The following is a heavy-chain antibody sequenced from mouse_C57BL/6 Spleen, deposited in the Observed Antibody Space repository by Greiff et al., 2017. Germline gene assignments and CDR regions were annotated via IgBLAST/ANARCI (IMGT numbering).Heavy chain of an antibody. Sequence: QVQLQQPGAELVKPGASVKMSCKASGYTFPSYWLTWVKQRPGQGLEWIGDIYPGSGSTNYNEQFKNQATLTVYTSASEAYMHRSSLKSEDSAVYYCARWGDYEARFSYWGQRTLVTVSA. J-gene: IGHJ3*01. CDR3: ARWGDYEARFSY. V-gene: IGHV1-55*01. CDR2: IYPGSGST. D-gene: IGHD2-4*01. CDR1: GYTFPSYW.